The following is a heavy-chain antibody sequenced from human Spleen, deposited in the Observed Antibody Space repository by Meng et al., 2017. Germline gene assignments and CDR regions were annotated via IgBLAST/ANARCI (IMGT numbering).Heavy chain of an antibody. CDR3: ATLSPQSYYDFWSGYQRGYFDY. Sequence: GESLKISCAASGFTFSSYSMNWVRQAPGKGLEWVSSISSSSSYIYYADSVKGRFTISRDNAKNSLYLQMNSLRAEDTAVYYCATLSPQSYYDFWSGYQRGYFDYWGQGTLVTVSS. D-gene: IGHD3-3*01. J-gene: IGHJ4*02. CDR2: ISSSSSYI. CDR1: GFTFSSYS. V-gene: IGHV3-21*01.